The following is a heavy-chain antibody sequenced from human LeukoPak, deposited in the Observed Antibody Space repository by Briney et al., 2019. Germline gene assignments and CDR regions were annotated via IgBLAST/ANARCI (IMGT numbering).Heavy chain of an antibody. V-gene: IGHV3-7*01. Sequence: GGSLRLSCVASGFSFSTYWMSWVRQAPGKGLEWVANIKEDGSEKYYVDSVKGRFTMSRDNAKNSVYLQMNRLRVEDTAVYYCARRSYRGVIGLYYYYYMDVWGKGTPVTVSS. CDR3: ARRSYRGVIGLYYYYYMDV. J-gene: IGHJ6*03. CDR2: IKEDGSEK. D-gene: IGHD3-16*02. CDR1: GFSFSTYW.